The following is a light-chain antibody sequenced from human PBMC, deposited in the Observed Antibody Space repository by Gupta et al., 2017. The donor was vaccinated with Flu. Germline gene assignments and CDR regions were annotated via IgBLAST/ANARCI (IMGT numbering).Light chain of an antibody. CDR3: QSWDSSVVV. Sequence: SYGLTPPPSVSVSPGQTASITCSGDKLADKYASWYQQKPGQSPLLAIYQDRKRPSGIPERFSGSNSGNTATLTISGAQTMDEADYFCQSWDSSVVVFGGGTKLTVL. J-gene: IGLJ2*01. CDR1: KLADKY. CDR2: QDR. V-gene: IGLV3-1*01.